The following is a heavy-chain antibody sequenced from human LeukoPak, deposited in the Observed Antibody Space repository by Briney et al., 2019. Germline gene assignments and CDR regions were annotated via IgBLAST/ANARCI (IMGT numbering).Heavy chain of an antibody. Sequence: PGRSLRLSCAASGFTFSSYGMHWVRQAPGKGLEWVAVIWYDGSNKYYADSVKGRLTISRDNSKNTLYLQMNSLRAEDTAVYYCARDSPRRGGGLDYWGQGTLVTVSS. V-gene: IGHV3-33*01. CDR2: IWYDGSNK. CDR1: GFTFSSYG. J-gene: IGHJ4*02. CDR3: ARDSPRRGGGLDY.